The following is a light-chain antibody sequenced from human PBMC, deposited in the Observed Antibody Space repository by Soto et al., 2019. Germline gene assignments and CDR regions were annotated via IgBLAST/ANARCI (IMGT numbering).Light chain of an antibody. CDR1: QSVSSY. Sequence: EIVLTQSPATLSLSPGERATLSCRASQSVSSYLSWYQQRPGQAPRLLIYGARTRATGVPDRFSASGSGTDFSLTISRLEPEDFAVYYCQQRSNWPLTFGGGTKVDIK. V-gene: IGKV3-11*01. J-gene: IGKJ4*01. CDR2: GAR. CDR3: QQRSNWPLT.